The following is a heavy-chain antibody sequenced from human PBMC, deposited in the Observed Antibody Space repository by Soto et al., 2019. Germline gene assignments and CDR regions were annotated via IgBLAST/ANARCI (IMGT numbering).Heavy chain of an antibody. CDR3: ARQRITILVVVSNAGPFDL. V-gene: IGHV1-18*01. Sequence: DSVQVCCKASGYNFFSYGIGWVRQAPGQGLEWMRWISDYKGNTYYAQKFQGRVTMTTDRSASTAYMDLRSLKSEDTAVYYCARQRITILVVVSNAGPFDLWGQGSLVIVSS. CDR2: ISDYKGNT. CDR1: GYNFFSYG. D-gene: IGHD3-22*01. J-gene: IGHJ5*01.